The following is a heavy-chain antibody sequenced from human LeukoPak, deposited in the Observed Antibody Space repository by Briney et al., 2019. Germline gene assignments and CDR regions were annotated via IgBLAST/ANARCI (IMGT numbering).Heavy chain of an antibody. V-gene: IGHV1-18*01. CDR1: GYTFTSYG. Sequence: GASVKVSCKASGYTFTSYGSSWVRQAPGQGLEWMGWISAYNGNTNYAQKLQGRVTMTTDTSTSTAYMELRSLRSDDTAVYYCARDGRYITMVRGVIGPDYYYGMDVWGQGTTVTVSS. CDR3: ARDGRYITMVRGVIGPDYYYGMDV. D-gene: IGHD3-10*01. J-gene: IGHJ6*02. CDR2: ISAYNGNT.